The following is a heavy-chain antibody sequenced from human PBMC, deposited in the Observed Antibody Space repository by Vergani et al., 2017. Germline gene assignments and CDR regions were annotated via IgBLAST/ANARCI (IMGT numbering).Heavy chain of an antibody. CDR2: IYWNDDK. J-gene: IGHJ4*02. CDR1: GFSLSTSGVG. V-gene: IGHV2-5*01. CDR3: ARIDITMVRGVISYYFDY. Sequence: QITLKESGPTLVKPTQTLTLTCTFSGFSLSTSGVGVGWIRQPPGKALEWLALIYWNDDKRYSPSLKSRLTITKDTSKNQVVLTMTNMDPVDTATYYCARIDITMVRGVISYYFDYWGQGTLVTVSS. D-gene: IGHD3-10*01.